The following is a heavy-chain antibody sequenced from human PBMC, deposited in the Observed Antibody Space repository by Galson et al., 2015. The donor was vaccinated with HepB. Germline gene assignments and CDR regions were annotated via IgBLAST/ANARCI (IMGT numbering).Heavy chain of an antibody. V-gene: IGHV3-74*01. Sequence: SLRLSCAASGFTFSSYWMHWVRQAPGKGLVWVSRINSDGSSTSYADSVKGRFTISRDNAKNTLYLQMNSLRAEDTAVYYCARVGPNAGGYYEYYFDYWGQGTLVTVSS. CDR1: GFTFSSYW. J-gene: IGHJ4*02. D-gene: IGHD3-10*01. CDR2: INSDGSST. CDR3: ARVGPNAGGYYEYYFDY.